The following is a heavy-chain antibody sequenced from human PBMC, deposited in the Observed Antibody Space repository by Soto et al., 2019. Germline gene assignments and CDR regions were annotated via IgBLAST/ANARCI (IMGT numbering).Heavy chain of an antibody. J-gene: IGHJ5*02. D-gene: IGHD2-15*01. CDR2: IYHSGST. CDR3: ARSSRYCSGGSCFNWFDP. V-gene: IGHV4-30-2*01. Sequence: SETLSLTCAVSGGSISSGGYSWSWIRQPPGKGLEWIGYIYHSGSTYYNPSLKSRVTISVDRSKNQFSLKLSSVTAADTAVYYCARSSRYCSGGSCFNWFDPWGQGTLVTVSS. CDR1: GGSISSGGYS.